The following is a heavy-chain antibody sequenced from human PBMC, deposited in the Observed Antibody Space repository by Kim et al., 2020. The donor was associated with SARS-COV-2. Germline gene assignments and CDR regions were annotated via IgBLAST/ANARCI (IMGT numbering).Heavy chain of an antibody. CDR3: ARGXPRITMIVVVTRNVXDXXXI. D-gene: IGHD3-22*01. CDR2: ISYDGSNK. CDR1: GFTFSSYA. Sequence: GGSLRLSCAASGFTFSSYAMHWVRQAPGKGLEWVAVISYDGSNKYYADSVKGRFTISRDNSKNTLYLQMNSLRAEDTAVYYCARGXPRITMIVVVTRNVXDXXXIWGQGXMVTVSS. V-gene: IGHV3-30-3*01. J-gene: IGHJ3*02.